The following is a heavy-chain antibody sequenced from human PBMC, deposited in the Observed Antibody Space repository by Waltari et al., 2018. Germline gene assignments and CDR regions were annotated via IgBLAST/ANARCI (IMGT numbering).Heavy chain of an antibody. CDR2: INHSGST. J-gene: IGHJ4*02. D-gene: IGHD6-13*01. CDR1: GGSSSGYY. Sequence: QVQLQQWGAGLLKPSETLSLTCAVYGGSSSGYYWSRPRQPPGKGLEWIGEINHSGSTNYNPSLKSRVTISVDTSKNQFSLKLSSVTAADTAVYYCARGSSSWYDFDYWGQGTLVTVSS. V-gene: IGHV4-34*01. CDR3: ARGSSSWYDFDY.